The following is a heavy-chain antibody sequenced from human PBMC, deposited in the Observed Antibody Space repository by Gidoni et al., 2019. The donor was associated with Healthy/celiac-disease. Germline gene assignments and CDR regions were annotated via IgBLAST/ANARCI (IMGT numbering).Heavy chain of an antibody. D-gene: IGHD3-22*01. V-gene: IGHV3-23*01. Sequence: EVQLLESGGGLVQPGVSLRLSCAASGFPFSSYAMSWVRQAPGKGLEWVSAISGSGGSTYYADSVKGRFTISRDNSKNTLYLQMNSLRAEDTAVYYCATHPQYYYDSSGWDYWGQGTLVTVSS. J-gene: IGHJ4*02. CDR2: ISGSGGST. CDR3: ATHPQYYYDSSGWDY. CDR1: GFPFSSYA.